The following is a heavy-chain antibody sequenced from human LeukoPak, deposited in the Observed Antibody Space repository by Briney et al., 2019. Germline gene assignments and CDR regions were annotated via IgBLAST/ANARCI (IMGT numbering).Heavy chain of an antibody. CDR1: GFTFSTYW. CDR2: ISPDGTSA. J-gene: IGHJ4*02. CDR3: AKKYYYGPGSPPGFDY. Sequence: GGSLRLSCAASGFTFSTYWMHWVRQVPGKGLVWVSRISPDGTSALYADSVKGRFTISRDNAKNTLYLQVNSLRAEGTGIYYCAKKYYYGPGSPPGFDYWGQGTLVTVSS. D-gene: IGHD3-10*01. V-gene: IGHV3-74*01.